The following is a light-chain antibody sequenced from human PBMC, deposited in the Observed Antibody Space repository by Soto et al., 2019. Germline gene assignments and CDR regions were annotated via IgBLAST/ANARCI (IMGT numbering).Light chain of an antibody. CDR2: DAS. V-gene: IGKV1-39*01. CDR3: QQSYYIPWT. Sequence: DIQMTQSPASLSASVGDTVTITCRGSQSINTFLSWYRHKPGKAPELLIYDASTLQIGVPSRFSGSGYVTEFTLTISSLQSEDFATYYCQQSYYIPWTFGQGTKVEVK. J-gene: IGKJ1*01. CDR1: QSINTF.